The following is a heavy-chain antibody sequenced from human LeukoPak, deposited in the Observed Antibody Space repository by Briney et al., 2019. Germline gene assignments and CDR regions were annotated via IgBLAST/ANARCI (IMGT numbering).Heavy chain of an antibody. Sequence: ETLSLTCTVSGGSISSYYWSWVRQAPGKGLEWVSAISGSGGSTYYADSVKGRFTISRDNSKNTLYLQMNSLRAEDTAVYYCAKDWSPRLQYFDYWGQGTLVTVSS. J-gene: IGHJ4*02. CDR3: AKDWSPRLQYFDY. CDR1: GGSISSYY. V-gene: IGHV3-23*01. D-gene: IGHD4-11*01. CDR2: ISGSGGST.